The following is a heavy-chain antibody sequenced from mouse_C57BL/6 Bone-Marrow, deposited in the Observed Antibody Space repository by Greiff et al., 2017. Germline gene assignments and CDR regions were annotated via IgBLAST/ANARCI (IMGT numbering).Heavy chain of an antibody. CDR2: IYPGSGNT. CDR1: GYTFTDYY. Sequence: VQLQESGAELVRPGASVKLSCKASGYTFTDYYINWVKQRPGQGLEWIARIYPGSGNTYYNEKFKGKATLTAEKSSSTAYMQLSSLTSEDSAVYFCARGAAYWGQGTLVTVSA. CDR3: ARGAAY. J-gene: IGHJ3*01. V-gene: IGHV1-76*01.